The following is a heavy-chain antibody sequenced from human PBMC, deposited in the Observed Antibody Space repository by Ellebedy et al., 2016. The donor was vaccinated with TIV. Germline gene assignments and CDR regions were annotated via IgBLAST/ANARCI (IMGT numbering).Heavy chain of an antibody. V-gene: IGHV1-18*01. Sequence: ASVKVSXXASGGTISSYALSWVRLGPGQGLEWMGWVNTHKGNTNYAPKFRGRLSMTIDTSTSTAYMELRSLGSDDTAVYYCTRDDRFSGTWYSAYFQYWGQGTLVTVSS. J-gene: IGHJ1*01. D-gene: IGHD1-26*01. CDR1: GGTISSYA. CDR3: TRDDRFSGTWYSAYFQY. CDR2: VNTHKGNT.